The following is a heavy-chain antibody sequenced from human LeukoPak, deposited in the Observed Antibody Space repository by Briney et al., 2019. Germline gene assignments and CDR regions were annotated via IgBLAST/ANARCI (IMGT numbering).Heavy chain of an antibody. CDR1: GGSFSGYY. D-gene: IGHD3-10*01. J-gene: IGHJ5*02. Sequence: SETLSLTCAVYGGSFSGYYWSWIRQPPGKGLEWIGEINHSGSTNYNPSLKSRVTISVDTSKNQFSLKLSSVTAADTAVYYCARRRGPQYYYGSGSYGWFDPWGQGTLVTVSS. CDR2: INHSGST. V-gene: IGHV4-34*01. CDR3: ARRRGPQYYYGSGSYGWFDP.